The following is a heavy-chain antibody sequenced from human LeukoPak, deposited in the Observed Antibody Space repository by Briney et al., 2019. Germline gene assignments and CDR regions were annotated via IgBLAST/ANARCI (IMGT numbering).Heavy chain of an antibody. J-gene: IGHJ4*02. CDR3: AKDLLSGSGSYSWGVFDY. V-gene: IGHV3-23*01. CDR2: ISGSAARA. D-gene: IGHD3-10*01. CDR1: GFTFSSHA. Sequence: GGSLRLSCAASGFTFSSHAMSWVRQAPGKGLEWVSGISGSAARAFYIDSVRGRFTISRDNSKNTVNLQMNSLRAEDTAVYYCAKDLLSGSGSYSWGVFDYWGPGPLVTVSS.